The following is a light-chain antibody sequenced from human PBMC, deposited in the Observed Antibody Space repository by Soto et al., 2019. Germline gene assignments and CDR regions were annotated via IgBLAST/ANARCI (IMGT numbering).Light chain of an antibody. V-gene: IGKV3-15*01. Sequence: EIVMTQSPATRSVSPGERATLSCRASQSVSSNLAWYQQKPGQAPRILIYGASTRATGIPARFSGSGSGTEFTLTISSLQSEDFAFYYCQHYNNWPALYTCGHGTKLAIK. CDR1: QSVSSN. CDR2: GAS. J-gene: IGKJ2*01. CDR3: QHYNNWPALYT.